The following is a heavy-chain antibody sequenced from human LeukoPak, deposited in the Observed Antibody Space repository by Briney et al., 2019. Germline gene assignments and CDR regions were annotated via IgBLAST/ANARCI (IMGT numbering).Heavy chain of an antibody. CDR3: ARGSGSGKYAYYYGMDV. CDR1: GGSISSYY. D-gene: IGHD3-10*01. Sequence: SETLSLTCTVSGGSISSYYWSWIRQPPGKGLEWIGYIYYSGSTNYNPSLKSRATISVDTSKNQLSLKLNSVTAADTAVYNCARGSGSGKYAYYYGMDVWGKGTTVTVSS. J-gene: IGHJ6*04. CDR2: IYYSGST. V-gene: IGHV4-59*01.